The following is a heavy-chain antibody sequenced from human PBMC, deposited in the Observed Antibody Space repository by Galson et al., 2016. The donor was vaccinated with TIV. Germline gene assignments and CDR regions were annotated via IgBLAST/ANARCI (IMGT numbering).Heavy chain of an antibody. V-gene: IGHV3-23*01. Sequence: SLRLSCAASGFTFGNSAMSWVRQAPGKGLEWVSGISASGDDTYYADSVRGRFTVSRDNSENTLYLQMDSLRAEDTAVYYCAKVRLLDGDYRDYWGQGTLVIVSS. CDR1: GFTFGNSA. CDR2: ISASGDDT. J-gene: IGHJ4*02. D-gene: IGHD4-17*01. CDR3: AKVRLLDGDYRDY.